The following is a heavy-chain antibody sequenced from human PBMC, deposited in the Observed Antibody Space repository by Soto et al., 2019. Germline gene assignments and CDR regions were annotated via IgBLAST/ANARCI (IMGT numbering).Heavy chain of an antibody. D-gene: IGHD3-22*01. Sequence: EVQLLESGGGLVQPGGSLRLSCAASGFTFSSYAMSWVPQAPGRGLEWVSAISGSGGSTYYADSVKGRFTISRDNSKNTLYLQMNSLRAEDTAVYYCAKTSGYYFDAFDIWGQGTMVTVSS. CDR1: GFTFSSYA. J-gene: IGHJ3*02. CDR3: AKTSGYYFDAFDI. V-gene: IGHV3-23*01. CDR2: ISGSGGST.